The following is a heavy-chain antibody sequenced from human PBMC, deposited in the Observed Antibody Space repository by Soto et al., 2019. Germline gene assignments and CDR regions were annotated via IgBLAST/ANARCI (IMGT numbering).Heavy chain of an antibody. J-gene: IGHJ6*02. D-gene: IGHD3-10*01. CDR2: ISAYNGNT. CDR1: GYTFNSYG. V-gene: IGHV1-18*01. Sequence: ASVKVSCKASGYTFNSYGISWVRQAPGQGLEWMGWISAYNGNTNYAQKLQGRVTMTTDTSTSTAYMELRSLRSDDTAVYYCARVVNYYGSGSYLRGSYYGMDVWRQGTTVPVSS. CDR3: ARVVNYYGSGSYLRGSYYGMDV.